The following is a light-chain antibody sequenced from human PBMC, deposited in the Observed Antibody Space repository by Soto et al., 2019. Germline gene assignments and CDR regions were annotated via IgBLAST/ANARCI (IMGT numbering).Light chain of an antibody. CDR3: QQYAEGTPIT. Sequence: IVLTQSPGTLSLSPGERATLSCRASQSLTNSFIAWYQQKPGQAPRLLIYDTSSRATGIPDRFSGSGSGTDFTLTISRLESDDFALYYCQQYAEGTPITFGQGTRLEIK. CDR1: QSLTNSF. CDR2: DTS. J-gene: IGKJ5*01. V-gene: IGKV3-20*01.